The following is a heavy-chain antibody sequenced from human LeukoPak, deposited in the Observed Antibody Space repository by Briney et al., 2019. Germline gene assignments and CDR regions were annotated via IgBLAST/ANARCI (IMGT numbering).Heavy chain of an antibody. CDR2: INHSGNT. Sequence: PSETLSLTCAVYGGSFSDYYWSWIRQPPGKGLEWFGEINHSGNTIYNPSLKSRVTISVDTSKNQFSLRLSSVTAADTTVYYCARGLRRYSKAFPFDYWGQGTLVTVSS. CDR3: ARGLRRYSKAFPFDY. V-gene: IGHV4-34*01. J-gene: IGHJ4*02. CDR1: GGSFSDYY. D-gene: IGHD5-18*01.